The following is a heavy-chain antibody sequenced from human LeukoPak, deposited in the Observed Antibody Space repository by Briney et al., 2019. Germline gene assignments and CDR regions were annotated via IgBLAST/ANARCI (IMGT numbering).Heavy chain of an antibody. V-gene: IGHV4-61*02. CDR3: ARGKQWLVSFDY. CDR1: GGSISSGSYY. J-gene: IGHJ4*02. CDR2: IYTSGST. D-gene: IGHD6-19*01. Sequence: SETLSLTCTVSGGSISSGSYYWSWIRQPAGKGLEWIGRIYTSGSTNYNPSLKSRVTISIDTSKNHFSLKLSSVTAADTAVYYCARGKQWLVSFDYWGQGTLVTVSS.